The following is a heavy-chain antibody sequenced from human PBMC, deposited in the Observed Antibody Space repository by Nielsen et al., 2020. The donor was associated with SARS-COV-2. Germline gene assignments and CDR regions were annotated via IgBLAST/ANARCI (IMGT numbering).Heavy chain of an antibody. Sequence: GESLKISCQASGYTFTNYWIGWVRQMPGKGLEWMGIIYPGDSESRYSPSFQGQVTISADKSINTAYLQWSSLKASDTAMYYCAWKSSGWYGSYDYWGQGTLVTVSS. V-gene: IGHV5-51*01. CDR3: AWKSSGWYGSYDY. CDR2: IYPGDSES. J-gene: IGHJ4*02. CDR1: GYTFTNYW. D-gene: IGHD6-19*01.